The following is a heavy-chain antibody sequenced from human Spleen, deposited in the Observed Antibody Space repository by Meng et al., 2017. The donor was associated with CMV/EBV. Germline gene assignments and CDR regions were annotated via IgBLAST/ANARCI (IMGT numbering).Heavy chain of an antibody. CDR1: GFSFSDYA. J-gene: IGHJ6*02. V-gene: IGHV3-30*04. D-gene: IGHD6-13*01. CDR3: ARGSRPYYYYYGMDV. Sequence: GGSLRLSCAASGFSFSDYAMHWVRQAPGKGLEWVALISYDGSNKFYADSVRGRFTISRDTSKNTLYLQMNSLRPEDTTVYYCARGSRPYYYYYGMDVWGRGTTVTVSS. CDR2: ISYDGSNK.